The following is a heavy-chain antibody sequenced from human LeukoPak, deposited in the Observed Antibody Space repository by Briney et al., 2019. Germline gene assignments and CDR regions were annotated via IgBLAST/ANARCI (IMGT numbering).Heavy chain of an antibody. J-gene: IGHJ4*02. CDR2: IYYSGST. CDR1: GGSISSYY. Sequence: SETLSLTCTVSGGSISSYYWSWIRQPPGKGLEWIGYIYYSGSTNYNPSLKSRVTISVDTSKNQFSLKLSSVTAADTAVYYCARESEDAAARPFDYWGQGTLVTVSS. V-gene: IGHV4-59*01. D-gene: IGHD6-6*01. CDR3: ARESEDAAARPFDY.